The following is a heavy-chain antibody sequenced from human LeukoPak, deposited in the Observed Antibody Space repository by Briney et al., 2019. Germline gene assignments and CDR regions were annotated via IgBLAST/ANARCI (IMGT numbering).Heavy chain of an antibody. Sequence: PSDTLSLTCAVSGASISTIHWWSWVRQPPGRGLEWIGEIYHNGRTNYNPSLKSRVTISVDNPKNQFSLKVNSVTAADTAVYYCARSLSQVRSTGFDYWGQGTLVTVSS. D-gene: IGHD4-17*01. CDR3: ARSLSQVRSTGFDY. V-gene: IGHV4-4*02. CDR2: IYHNGRT. J-gene: IGHJ4*02. CDR1: GASISTIHW.